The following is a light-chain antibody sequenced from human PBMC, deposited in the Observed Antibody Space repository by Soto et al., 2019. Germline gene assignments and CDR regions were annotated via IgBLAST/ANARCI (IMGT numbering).Light chain of an antibody. CDR2: GAS. CDR3: QQRSNWPPA. Sequence: EIVLTQSPGTLSLSPGERATLSCRASQSVSNNYLAWYQQKPGQAPRLLIYGASNRATGTPDRFSGSGSGTDFTLTISSLEPEDFAVYYCQQRSNWPPAFGGGTKVDIK. J-gene: IGKJ4*01. V-gene: IGKV3D-20*02. CDR1: QSVSNNY.